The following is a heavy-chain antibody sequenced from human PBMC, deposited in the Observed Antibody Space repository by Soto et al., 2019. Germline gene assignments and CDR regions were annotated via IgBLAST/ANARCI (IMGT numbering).Heavy chain of an antibody. V-gene: IGHV4-39*01. CDR1: GGSISSSSYY. CDR3: ARQEIRYYDSSGFRHSIDY. J-gene: IGHJ4*02. D-gene: IGHD3-22*01. Sequence: SETLSLTCTVSGGSISSSSYYWGWIRQPPGKGLEWIGSIYYSGSTYYNPSLKSRVTISVDTSKNQFSLKLSSVTAADTAVYYCARQEIRYYDSSGFRHSIDYWGQGTLVTVSS. CDR2: IYYSGST.